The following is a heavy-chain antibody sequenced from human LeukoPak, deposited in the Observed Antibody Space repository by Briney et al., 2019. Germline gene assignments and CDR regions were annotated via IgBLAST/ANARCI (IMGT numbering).Heavy chain of an antibody. CDR1: GFTVTSNP. CDR2: ISNDGSNQ. D-gene: IGHD6-19*01. CDR3: ARERGSSGRAGWFDP. Sequence: GGSLRLSCAASGFTVTSNPMHWVRQTPGKGLEWVALISNDGSNQQYSDSVSGRFTISRDTSKNTVYLQMNSLRGEDTAVYYCARERGSSGRAGWFDPWGQGTLVTVSS. V-gene: IGHV3-30*04. J-gene: IGHJ5*02.